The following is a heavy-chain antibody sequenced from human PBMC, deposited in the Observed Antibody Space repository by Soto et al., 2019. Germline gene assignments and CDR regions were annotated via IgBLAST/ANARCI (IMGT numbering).Heavy chain of an antibody. Sequence: GASVKGSCKASGGTFSSYAISWVRQAPGQGLEWMGGIIPIFGTANYAQKFQGRVTITADESTSTAYMELSSLRSEDTAVYYCAREGLNSSGYNYYYYGMDVWGQGTTVTVSS. CDR3: AREGLNSSGYNYYYYGMDV. D-gene: IGHD3-22*01. CDR1: GGTFSSYA. J-gene: IGHJ6*02. CDR2: IIPIFGTA. V-gene: IGHV1-69*13.